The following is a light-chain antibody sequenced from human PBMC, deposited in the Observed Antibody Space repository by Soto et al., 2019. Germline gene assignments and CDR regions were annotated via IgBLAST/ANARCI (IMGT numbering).Light chain of an antibody. CDR3: QQFYSTPRT. Sequence: DIVMTQAPDSLAASLGAIVTINCKSSRNLLYNDKNYVAWYQQRPGQAPKLHIYWASTRESEVPVRISGSGSVTDFRLTIRDLQAADAAVYYCQQFYSTPRTFGQGTRVEI. J-gene: IGKJ2*01. CDR2: WAS. CDR1: RNLLYNDKNY. V-gene: IGKV4-1*01.